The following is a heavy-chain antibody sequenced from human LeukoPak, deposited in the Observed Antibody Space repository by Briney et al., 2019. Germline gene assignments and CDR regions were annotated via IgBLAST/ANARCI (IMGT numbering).Heavy chain of an antibody. D-gene: IGHD2-15*01. J-gene: IGHJ4*02. CDR2: INHSGST. CDR3: ARLVPQPASRQDIVVVVAATMGYYFDY. CDR1: GGSFSGYY. Sequence: SETLSLTCAVYGGSFSGYYWSWIREPPGKGLEWIGEINHSGSTNYNPSLKSRVTISVDTSKNQFSLKLSSVTAADTAVYYCARLVPQPASRQDIVVVVAATMGYYFDYWGQGTLVTVSS. V-gene: IGHV4-34*01.